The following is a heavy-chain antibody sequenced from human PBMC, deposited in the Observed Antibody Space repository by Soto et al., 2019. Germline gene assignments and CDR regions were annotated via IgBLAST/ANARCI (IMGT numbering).Heavy chain of an antibody. CDR2: INSDGSAT. CDR1: GFTFSSNW. V-gene: IGHV3-74*01. D-gene: IGHD2-21*01. Sequence: EVQLVESGGGLVQPGGSLRLSCAASGFTFSSNWMHWVRQAPGKGLVWVARINSDGSATNYADFVRGRFTMSRDNAKNTLYLQMNSLRAEDTAVYYCARDPGRLIRLHSSDYWGQGTLVTVSS. J-gene: IGHJ4*02. CDR3: ARDPGRLIRLHSSDY.